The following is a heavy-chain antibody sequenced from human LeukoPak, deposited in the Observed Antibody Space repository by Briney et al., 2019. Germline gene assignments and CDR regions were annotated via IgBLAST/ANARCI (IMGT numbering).Heavy chain of an antibody. D-gene: IGHD3-10*01. CDR2: ISSSGSTI. V-gene: IGHV3-48*03. J-gene: IGHJ4*02. CDR3: ARVIGYYGSGSYNFDY. Sequence: PGGSLRLSCAASGFTFSSYEMNWVRQAPGKGLEWVSYISSSGSTIYYADSVKGRFTISRDNAKNSLYLQMNSLRAEDTAVYYCARVIGYYGSGSYNFDYWGQGTLVTVSS. CDR1: GFTFSSYE.